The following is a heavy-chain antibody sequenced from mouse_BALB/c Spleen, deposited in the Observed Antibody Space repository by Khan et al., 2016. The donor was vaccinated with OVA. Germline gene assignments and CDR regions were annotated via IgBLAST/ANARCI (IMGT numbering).Heavy chain of an antibody. Sequence: EVELVESGGGLVKPGGSLKLSCAASGFTFSSYAMSWVRQTPEKRLEWVASISSGGSTYYPDSVKGRFTISRDNARNILYLQMSSLRSEDTAMYYWSREDYYGYDYYAMDYWGQGTSVTVSS. CDR3: SREDYYGYDYYAMDY. D-gene: IGHD1-2*01. CDR1: GFTFSSYA. CDR2: ISSGGST. V-gene: IGHV5-6-5*01. J-gene: IGHJ4*01.